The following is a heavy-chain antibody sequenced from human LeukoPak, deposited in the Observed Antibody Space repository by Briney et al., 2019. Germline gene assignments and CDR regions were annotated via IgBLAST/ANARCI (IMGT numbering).Heavy chain of an antibody. CDR1: GFTFSDYW. V-gene: IGHV3-7*01. CDR2: IRQDGSER. D-gene: IGHD6-6*01. J-gene: IGHJ4*02. CDR3: AKGPGRGAYSSSPNY. Sequence: PGGSLRLSCAASGFTFSDYWMSWVRQAPGKGLEWVANIRQDGSERYYVDSVKGRFTISRDNAKNSLYLQMSSLRAEDTALYYCAKGPGRGAYSSSPNYWGQGTLVTVSS.